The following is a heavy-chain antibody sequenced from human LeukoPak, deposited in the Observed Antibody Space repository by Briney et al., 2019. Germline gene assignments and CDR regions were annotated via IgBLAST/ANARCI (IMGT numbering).Heavy chain of an antibody. J-gene: IGHJ4*02. CDR1: GYIFTAYY. CDR3: AREGGNGGFDY. D-gene: IGHD4-23*01. V-gene: IGHV1-2*02. Sequence: ASVKVSCKASGYIFTAYYIHWVRQAPGQGPEWMGWIIPNTGGTNYAQKLQGRVTMTSDTSISTAYMEVSSLKSDDTAVCYCAREGGNGGFDYWGQGTLVTVSS. CDR2: IIPNTGGT.